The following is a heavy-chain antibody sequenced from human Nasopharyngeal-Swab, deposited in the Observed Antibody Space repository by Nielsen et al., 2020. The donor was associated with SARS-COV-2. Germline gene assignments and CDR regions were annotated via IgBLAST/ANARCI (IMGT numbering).Heavy chain of an antibody. V-gene: IGHV1-18*01. CDR3: ARGYCSSTSCYYFDY. Sequence: WVRQAPGQRLEWMGWISAYNGNTNYAQKLQGRVTMTTDTSTSTAYMELRSLRSDDTAVYYCARGYCSSTSCYYFDYWGQGTRVTVSS. D-gene: IGHD2-2*01. J-gene: IGHJ4*02. CDR2: ISAYNGNT.